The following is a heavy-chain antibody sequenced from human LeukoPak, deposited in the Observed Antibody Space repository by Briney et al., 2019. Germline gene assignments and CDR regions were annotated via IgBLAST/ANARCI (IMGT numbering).Heavy chain of an antibody. CDR3: ARVKGYSYGLYYFDY. D-gene: IGHD5-18*01. V-gene: IGHV4-4*07. Sequence: SETLSLTCTVSGGSISYYYWSWIRQPAGKGLEWIGRIYYSGSTNYNPSLKSRVTISVDTSRNQFSLKLGSVTAADTAVYYCARVKGYSYGLYYFDYWGQGTLVTVSS. CDR2: IYYSGST. CDR1: GGSISYYY. J-gene: IGHJ4*02.